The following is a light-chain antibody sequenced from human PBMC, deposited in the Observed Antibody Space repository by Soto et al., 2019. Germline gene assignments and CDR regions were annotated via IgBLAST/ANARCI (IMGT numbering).Light chain of an antibody. J-gene: IGLJ3*02. Sequence: NFMLTQPHSVSESPGKTVIISCTRSSGSIDSNYVQWFQKRPGSAPTTVIFNDNQRPSGVPARFSGSVDSSSNSASLTISGLKTEDEADYYCQSFDSTCRVFGGGTMLTVL. V-gene: IGLV6-57*04. CDR1: SGSIDSNY. CDR3: QSFDSTCRV. CDR2: NDN.